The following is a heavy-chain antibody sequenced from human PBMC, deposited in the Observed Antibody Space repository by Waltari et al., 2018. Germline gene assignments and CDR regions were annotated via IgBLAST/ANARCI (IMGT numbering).Heavy chain of an antibody. J-gene: IGHJ4*02. Sequence: QVQLQESGPGLVKPSQTLSLTCTVSGASISSGRYYWSWIRQPAGKGLEWIGRIYTSGSTNYNPSLKSRVTISVDTSKNQFSLKLSSVTAADTAVYYCARELVYSSSWNPIDYWGQGTLVTVSS. CDR1: GASISSGRYY. CDR2: IYTSGST. V-gene: IGHV4-61*02. CDR3: ARELVYSSSWNPIDY. D-gene: IGHD6-13*01.